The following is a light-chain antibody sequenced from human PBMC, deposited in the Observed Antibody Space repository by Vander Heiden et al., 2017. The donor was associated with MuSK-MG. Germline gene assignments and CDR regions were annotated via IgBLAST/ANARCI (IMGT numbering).Light chain of an antibody. Sequence: SSELTQAPAVSVALGQTVRTPCRRDSPSSYYAVCYQQKPGQAPVLVIYGKNTRPSGIPARFSGSSSGNTASLTITGAQAEDEDDYYCSAPDSGGTHGVFGGGTKLTVL. J-gene: IGLJ2*01. V-gene: IGLV3-19*01. CDR2: GKN. CDR3: SAPDSGGTHGV. CDR1: SPSSYY.